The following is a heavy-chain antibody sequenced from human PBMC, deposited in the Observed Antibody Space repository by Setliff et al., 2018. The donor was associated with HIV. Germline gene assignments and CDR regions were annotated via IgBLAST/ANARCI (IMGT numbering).Heavy chain of an antibody. Sequence: GASVKVSCKASGGTFSSYAISWVRQAPGQGLEWMGGIIPILAIANYAQKFQGRVTITTDESPSTAYMKLSSLRSDDTAVYYCARQLSNSFDYWGQGTLVTVSS. V-gene: IGHV1-69*10. CDR2: IIPILAIA. CDR1: GGTFSSYA. CDR3: ARQLSNSFDY. D-gene: IGHD1-1*01. J-gene: IGHJ4*02.